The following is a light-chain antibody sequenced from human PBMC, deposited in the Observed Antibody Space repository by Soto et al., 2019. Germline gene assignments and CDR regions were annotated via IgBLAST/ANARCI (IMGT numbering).Light chain of an antibody. J-gene: IGKJ1*01. CDR3: QQSYSSLRT. CDR1: QSISSY. CDR2: AAS. V-gene: IGKV1-39*01. Sequence: DIQMTQSPSSLSASVGDRVTITCRASQSISSYLNWYQQKPGKAPKLLIYAASSLQSGVPSRFSGSGSGTDFTLTISSLQPEDFATCYGQQSYSSLRTFCQGTKGESK.